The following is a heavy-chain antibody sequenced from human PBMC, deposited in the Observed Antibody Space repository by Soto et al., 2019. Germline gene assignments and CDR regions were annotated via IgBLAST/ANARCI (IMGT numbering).Heavy chain of an antibody. D-gene: IGHD3-10*01. J-gene: IGHJ4*02. V-gene: IGHV4-39*01. Sequence: SETLCLTCTVSGGSISSSGYYWVWIRQPPGKGLEWIGSIYYSGSTYYNPSLKSRVTISVDTSKNQFSLKLSSVTAADTAVYYCARHDYYGSGSYYGNFDYWGQGTLVTVSS. CDR1: GGSISSSGYY. CDR3: ARHDYYGSGSYYGNFDY. CDR2: IYYSGST.